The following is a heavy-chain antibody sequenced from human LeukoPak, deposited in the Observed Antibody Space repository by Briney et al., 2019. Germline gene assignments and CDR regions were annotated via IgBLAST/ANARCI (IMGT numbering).Heavy chain of an antibody. CDR1: GGSISSDSYY. J-gene: IGHJ4*02. V-gene: IGHV4-39*07. CDR2: IYQSGST. Sequence: SETLSLTCTVSGGSISSDSYYWGWIRQPPGKGLEWIGSIYQSGSTYYNPSLKSRVTISVDTSKNQFSLKLSSVTAADTAVYYCARLAWGRLDYWGQGTLVTVSS. D-gene: IGHD7-27*01. CDR3: ARLAWGRLDY.